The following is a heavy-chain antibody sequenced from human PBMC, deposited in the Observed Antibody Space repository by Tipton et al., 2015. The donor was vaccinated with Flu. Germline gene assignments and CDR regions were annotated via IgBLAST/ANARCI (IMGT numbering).Heavy chain of an antibody. Sequence: TLSLTCTVSGGSISSSSYYWGWIRQPPGKGLEWIGEINHSGSTNYNPSLKSRVTISVDTSKNQFSLKLSSVTAADTAVYYCARGGGPVTHYYYYMDVWGKGTTVTVSS. V-gene: IGHV4-39*07. D-gene: IGHD4-23*01. J-gene: IGHJ6*03. CDR1: GGSISSSSYY. CDR3: ARGGGPVTHYYYYMDV. CDR2: INHSGST.